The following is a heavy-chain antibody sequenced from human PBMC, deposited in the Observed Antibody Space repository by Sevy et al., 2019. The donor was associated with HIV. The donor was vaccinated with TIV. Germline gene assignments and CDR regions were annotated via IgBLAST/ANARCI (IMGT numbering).Heavy chain of an antibody. J-gene: IGHJ4*02. CDR2: ISGSGGST. V-gene: IGHV3-23*01. CDR1: GFTFSSYA. Sequence: GGSLRLSCAASGFTFSSYAMSWVRQAPGKGLEWVSAISGSGGSTYYADSVKGRFTISRDNSKNTLYLQMNSLRAEDTAVYYCAKDRWDMITFGRVTPKDAPHYVDYWGQGTLVTVSS. D-gene: IGHD3-16*01. CDR3: AKDRWDMITFGRVTPKDAPHYVDY.